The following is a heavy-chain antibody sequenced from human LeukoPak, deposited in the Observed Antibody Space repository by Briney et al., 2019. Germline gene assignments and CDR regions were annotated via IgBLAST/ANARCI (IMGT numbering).Heavy chain of an antibody. CDR2: IHYSGST. D-gene: IGHD4-11*01. CDR3: AGYGNYWDWYFDL. Sequence: SETLSLPCTVSGGSISSYYWSWIRQPPGKGLEWIGYIHYSGSTNHNPSLKSRVTISIDTSKNQISLRLTSVTAADTAVYYCAGYGNYWDWYFDLWGRGTLVTVSS. V-gene: IGHV4-59*01. J-gene: IGHJ2*01. CDR1: GGSISSYY.